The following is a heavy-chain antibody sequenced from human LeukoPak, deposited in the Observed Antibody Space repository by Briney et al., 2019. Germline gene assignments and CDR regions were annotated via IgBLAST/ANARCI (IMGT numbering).Heavy chain of an antibody. V-gene: IGHV4-61*02. Sequence: SETLSLTCTVSGGSISSGSYYWSWIRQPAGKGLEWIGRIYTSGSTNYNPSLKSRVTISVDTSKNQFSLKPSSVTAADTAVYYCARDYYDFWRGYYYYYMDVWGKGTTVTVSS. J-gene: IGHJ6*03. CDR3: ARDYYDFWRGYYYYYMDV. D-gene: IGHD3-3*01. CDR2: IYTSGST. CDR1: GGSISSGSYY.